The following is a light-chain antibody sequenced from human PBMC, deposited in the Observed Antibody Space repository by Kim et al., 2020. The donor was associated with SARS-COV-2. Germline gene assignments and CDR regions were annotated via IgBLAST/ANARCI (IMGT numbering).Light chain of an antibody. CDR3: QSYDSSLSGWV. Sequence: QRVTISCTGSSSKIGAGYDVHWYQQLPGTAPKVLIYGNSNRPSGVPDRCSGSKSGTSASLAITGLQAEDEADYYCQSYDSSLSGWVFGGGTQLTVL. CDR1: SSKIGAGYD. J-gene: IGLJ3*02. V-gene: IGLV1-40*01. CDR2: GNS.